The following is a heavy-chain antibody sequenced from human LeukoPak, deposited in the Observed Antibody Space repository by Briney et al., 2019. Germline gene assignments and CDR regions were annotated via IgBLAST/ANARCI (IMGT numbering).Heavy chain of an antibody. Sequence: SETLSLTCTVSGGSISSYYWSWIRQPPGKGLEWIGYIYYSGSTNYNPSLKSRVTISVDTSKNQFSLKLSSVTAADTAVYYCARYSGWYLVPDYWGQGTLVTVSS. CDR1: GGSISSYY. CDR3: ARYSGWYLVPDY. CDR2: IYYSGST. D-gene: IGHD6-19*01. J-gene: IGHJ4*02. V-gene: IGHV4-59*12.